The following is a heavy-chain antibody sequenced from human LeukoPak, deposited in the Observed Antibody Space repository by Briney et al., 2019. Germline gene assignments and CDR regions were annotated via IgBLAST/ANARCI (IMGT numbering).Heavy chain of an antibody. CDR3: AREDRVPAALDY. CDR1: GGTFSSYA. Sequence: SVKVSCKASGGTFSSYAISWVRQAPGQGVEWMGRIIPIFGTANYAQKFQGRVTITADKSTSTAYMELSSLRSEDTAVYYCAREDRVPAALDYCGQGTLVTVSS. J-gene: IGHJ4*02. V-gene: IGHV1-69*06. CDR2: IIPIFGTA. D-gene: IGHD2-2*01.